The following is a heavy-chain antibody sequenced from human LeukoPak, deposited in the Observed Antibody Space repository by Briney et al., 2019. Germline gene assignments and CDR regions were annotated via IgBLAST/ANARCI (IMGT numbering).Heavy chain of an antibody. CDR2: IKYDGSEK. CDR3: TRDSQGSGIYSIDY. J-gene: IGHJ4*02. V-gene: IGHV3-7*05. Sequence: GRSLRLSCVAPEFTLSSYWMSWVRQAPGKGLEWVANIKYDGSEKYYVDSVKGRFTISRDNAKNSLFLQMNSLRADDTAVYWCTRDSQGSGIYSIDYWGQGTLVTVSS. CDR1: EFTLSSYW. D-gene: IGHD3-10*01.